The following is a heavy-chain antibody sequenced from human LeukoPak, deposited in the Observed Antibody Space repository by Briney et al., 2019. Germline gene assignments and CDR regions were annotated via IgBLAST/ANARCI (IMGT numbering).Heavy chain of an antibody. D-gene: IGHD2-2*01. CDR3: ARGEGYCSSPNCGGIGNWFDP. CDR2: IGSSSSHI. Sequence: GGSLRLSCAGSGFPFSTYSMDWVRQAPGKGLEWVSSIGSSSSHIYYAGSVKGRFTTSRDNAKNSLYLQMNSLGAEDTAVYFCARGEGYCSSPNCGGIGNWFDPWGQGTLVTVSS. J-gene: IGHJ5*02. V-gene: IGHV3-21*01. CDR1: GFPFSTYS.